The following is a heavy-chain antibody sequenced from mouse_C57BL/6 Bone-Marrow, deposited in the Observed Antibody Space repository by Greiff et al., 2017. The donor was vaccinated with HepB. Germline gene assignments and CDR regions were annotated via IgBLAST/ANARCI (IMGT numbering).Heavy chain of an antibody. CDR3: AKKNYSNSSYAMDY. Sequence: VKLMESGPGLVQPSQSLSITCTVSGFSLTSYGVHWVRQPPGTGLEWLGVIWSGGSTDYNAAFISRLSISKDNSKSQVFFKMNSLQADDTAIYYCAKKNYSNSSYAMDYWGQGTSVTVSS. D-gene: IGHD2-5*01. CDR2: IWSGGST. J-gene: IGHJ4*01. CDR1: GFSLTSYG. V-gene: IGHV2-4*01.